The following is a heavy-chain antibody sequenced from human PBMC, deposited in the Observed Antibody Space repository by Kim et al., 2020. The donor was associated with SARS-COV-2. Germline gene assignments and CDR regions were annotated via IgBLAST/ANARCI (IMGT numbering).Heavy chain of an antibody. D-gene: IGHD6-6*01. CDR3: ARGFRRAVQQLVPLLRYYYYYMDV. CDR2: MNPNSGNT. J-gene: IGHJ6*03. V-gene: IGHV1-8*01. Sequence: ASVKVSCKASGYTFTSYDINWVRQATGQGLEWMGWMNPNSGNTGCAQKFQGRVTMTRNTSISTAYMELSSLRSEDTAVYYCARGFRRAVQQLVPLLRYYYYYMDVWGKGTTVTVSS. CDR1: GYTFTSYD.